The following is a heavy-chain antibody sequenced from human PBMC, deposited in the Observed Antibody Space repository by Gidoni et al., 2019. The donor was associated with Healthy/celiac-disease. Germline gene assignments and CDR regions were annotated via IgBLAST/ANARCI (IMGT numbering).Heavy chain of an antibody. Sequence: STYYNPSLKSRVTISVDTSKNQFSLKLSSVTAADTAVYYCARHFPSYPDFVRGMDVWGQGTTVTVSS. V-gene: IGHV4-39*01. CDR3: ARHFPSYPDFVRGMDV. D-gene: IGHD3-16*02. CDR2: ST. J-gene: IGHJ6*02.